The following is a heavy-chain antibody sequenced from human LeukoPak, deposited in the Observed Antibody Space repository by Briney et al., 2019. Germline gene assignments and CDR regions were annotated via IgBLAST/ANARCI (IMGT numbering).Heavy chain of an antibody. CDR1: GFTFSSYW. D-gene: IGHD6-13*01. CDR3: ARGVSPLNYYFDY. Sequence: GGSLRLSCAASGFTFSSYWMSWVRQAPEKGLEWVANIKQDGSEKYYVDSVKGRFTISRDNAKNTLYLQMNSLRAEDTAVYYCARGVSPLNYYFDYWGQGTLVTVSS. CDR2: IKQDGSEK. J-gene: IGHJ4*02. V-gene: IGHV3-7*01.